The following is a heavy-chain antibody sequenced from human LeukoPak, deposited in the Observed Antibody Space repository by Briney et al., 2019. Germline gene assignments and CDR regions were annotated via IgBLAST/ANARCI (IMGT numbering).Heavy chain of an antibody. D-gene: IGHD1-1*01. Sequence: SAPTLMKPTQTLTLTCTFSGFSLSGGGVGVGWIRQPPGKALEWLALIFWNDDKRYSPSLKSRLTITKDTSKNQLVLTVTNVDPVDTATYYCARRLDWTYYFDYWGQGALVTVSS. CDR1: GFSLSGGGVG. CDR3: ARRLDWTYYFDY. V-gene: IGHV2-5*01. J-gene: IGHJ4*02. CDR2: IFWNDDK.